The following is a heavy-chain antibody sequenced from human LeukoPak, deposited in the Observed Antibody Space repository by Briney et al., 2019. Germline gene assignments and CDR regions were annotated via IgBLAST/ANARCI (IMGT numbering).Heavy chain of an antibody. CDR3: VREGEGDFYFDF. V-gene: IGHV3-48*03. Sequence: GGSLRLSCAASGFTFNTYKMHWVRQAPGKGLEWISYFSGTGDTTYHADSVKGRFTISRDNAKNSMYLQMNSLRAEDTAVYYCVREGEGDFYFDFWGQGTLVTASS. J-gene: IGHJ4*02. D-gene: IGHD3-16*01. CDR1: GFTFNTYK. CDR2: FSGTGDTT.